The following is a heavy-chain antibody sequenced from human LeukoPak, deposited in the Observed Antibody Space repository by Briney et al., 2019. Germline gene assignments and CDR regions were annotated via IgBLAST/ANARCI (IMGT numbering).Heavy chain of an antibody. CDR1: GFTFSSYG. D-gene: IGHD3-10*01. CDR2: ITGGGGST. Sequence: PGGSLRLSCAASGFTFSSYGMNWVRQAPGKGLEWVSVITGGGGSTYYADSAKGRFTISRDNSKNTLYLQMNSLRAEDTAVYYCAKGPRTVRFGDRHKGIFDYWGQGTLVTVSS. CDR3: AKGPRTVRFGDRHKGIFDY. V-gene: IGHV3-23*01. J-gene: IGHJ4*02.